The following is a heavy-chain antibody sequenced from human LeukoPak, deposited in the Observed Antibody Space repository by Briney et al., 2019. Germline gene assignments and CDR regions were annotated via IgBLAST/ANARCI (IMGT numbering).Heavy chain of an antibody. CDR2: ISYDGSNK. Sequence: GGSLRLSCAASGFTFSSYGMHWVRQAPGKGLEWVAVISYDGSNKYYADSVKGRFTISRDNSKNTLYLQMNSLRAEDTAVYYCARVARDNWNRPYFDYWGQGTLVTVSS. V-gene: IGHV3-30*19. D-gene: IGHD1-1*01. J-gene: IGHJ4*02. CDR3: ARVARDNWNRPYFDY. CDR1: GFTFSSYG.